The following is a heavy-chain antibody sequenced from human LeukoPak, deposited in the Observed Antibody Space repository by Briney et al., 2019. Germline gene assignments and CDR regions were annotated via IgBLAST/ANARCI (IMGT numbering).Heavy chain of an antibody. J-gene: IGHJ4*02. CDR3: ARGTNYFDY. CDR1: GGSFSGYY. V-gene: IGHV4-34*01. Sequence: SETLSLTCAVYGGSFSGYYWSWIRQPPGKGLEWIGEINHSGSTNYNPSLKSRVTISVDTSKNQFSLKLSSVTAADTAVYYCARGTNYFDYWGQRTLVTVSS. CDR2: INHSGST.